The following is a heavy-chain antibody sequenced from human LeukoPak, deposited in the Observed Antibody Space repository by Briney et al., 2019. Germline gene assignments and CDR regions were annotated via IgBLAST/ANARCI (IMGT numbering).Heavy chain of an antibody. CDR2: IYYSGST. J-gene: IGHJ6*02. CDR3: ATPNGGGSDIYYYGMDV. D-gene: IGHD2-15*01. V-gene: IGHV4-59*01. CDR1: GGSFSSSY. Sequence: SETLSLTCIVSGGSFSSSYWSWIRQPPGKGLEWIGYIYYSGSTNYNPSLKSRVTISVDTSKNQFSLKLSSVTAADTAVYYCATPNGGGSDIYYYGMDVWGQGTTVTVSS.